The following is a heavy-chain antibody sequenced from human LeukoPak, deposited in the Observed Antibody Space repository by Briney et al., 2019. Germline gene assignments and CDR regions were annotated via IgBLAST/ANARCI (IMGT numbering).Heavy chain of an antibody. J-gene: IGHJ4*02. Sequence: GGSLRLSCAASGFSFNTYAMSWVRQAPGKGLEWVSAISNTGGSTYYADSVKGRFTISRDNSKNTLYLQMNSLRAEDTAVYYCAKATSVSWSSGWYFDYWGQGTLVTVSS. CDR2: ISNTGGST. CDR3: AKATSVSWSSGWYFDY. D-gene: IGHD6-19*01. CDR1: GFSFNTYA. V-gene: IGHV3-23*01.